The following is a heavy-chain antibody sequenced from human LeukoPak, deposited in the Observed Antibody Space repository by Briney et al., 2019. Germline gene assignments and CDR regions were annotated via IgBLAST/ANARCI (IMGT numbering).Heavy chain of an antibody. Sequence: TGGSLRLSCAASGFTFSSYGMHWVRQAPGKGLEWVAFIRYDGSNKYYADSVKGRFTISRDNSKNTLYLQMNSLRAEDTAVYYCAKDPQASGVGLRGGIDYWGQGTLVTVSS. D-gene: IGHD3-10*01. J-gene: IGHJ4*02. V-gene: IGHV3-30*02. CDR1: GFTFSSYG. CDR3: AKDPQASGVGLRGGIDY. CDR2: IRYDGSNK.